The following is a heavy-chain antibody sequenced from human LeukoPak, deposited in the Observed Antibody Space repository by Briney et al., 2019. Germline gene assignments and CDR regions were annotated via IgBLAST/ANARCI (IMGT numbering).Heavy chain of an antibody. CDR1: GGSISSYY. Sequence: PSETLSLTCTVSGGSISSYYWSWIRQPPGKGLEWIGSIYYSGSTYYNPSLKSRVTISVDTSKNQFSLKLSSVTAADTAVYYCARQAMYYYDSSGPDAFDIWGQGTMVTVSS. V-gene: IGHV4-39*01. D-gene: IGHD3-22*01. J-gene: IGHJ3*02. CDR2: IYYSGST. CDR3: ARQAMYYYDSSGPDAFDI.